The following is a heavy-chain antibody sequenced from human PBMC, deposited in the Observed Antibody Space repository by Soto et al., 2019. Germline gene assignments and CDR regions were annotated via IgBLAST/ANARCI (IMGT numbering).Heavy chain of an antibody. CDR2: INHSGST. CDR1: GGSFSGYY. Sequence: SETLSLTCAVYGGSFSGYYWNWIRQPPGKGLEWIGEINHSGSTNYNPSLKSRVTISVDTSKNQFSLKLSSVTAADTAVYYCARQSYSDTTYFYTWAQRTLVPVS. D-gene: IGHD2-15*01. J-gene: IGHJ5*02. CDR3: ARQSYSDTTYFYT. V-gene: IGHV4-34*01.